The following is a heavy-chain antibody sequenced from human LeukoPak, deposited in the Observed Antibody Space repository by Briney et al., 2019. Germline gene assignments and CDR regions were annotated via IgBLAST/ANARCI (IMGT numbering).Heavy chain of an antibody. CDR1: GFTFSTYD. CDR3: AKEAIRGYYGSGSYRGIDY. Sequence: PGGSLRLSCAASGFTFSTYDMSWVRQAPGKGLEWVSVISGSGGSTYHADSVKGRFTISRDNSKNTLYLQMNSLRAEDTAVYYCAKEAIRGYYGSGSYRGIDYWGQGTLVTVSS. V-gene: IGHV3-23*01. D-gene: IGHD3-10*01. CDR2: ISGSGGST. J-gene: IGHJ4*02.